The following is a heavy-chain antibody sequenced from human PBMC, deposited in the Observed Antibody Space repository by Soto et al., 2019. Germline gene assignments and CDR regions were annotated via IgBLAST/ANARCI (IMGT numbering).Heavy chain of an antibody. CDR3: AKEGRGTIFGVVIQDYYYYYGMDV. J-gene: IGHJ6*02. D-gene: IGHD3-3*01. Sequence: QVQLVASGGGVVPPGRSLRLSCAPSGFTFSSYGMHWVRQAPGKGLEWVAVISYDGSNNYYADSVKGRFTISRDNSKNTLYLQMNSLRAEDTAVYYCAKEGRGTIFGVVIQDYYYYYGMDVWCQGTTVTVSS. V-gene: IGHV3-30*18. CDR2: ISYDGSNN. CDR1: GFTFSSYG.